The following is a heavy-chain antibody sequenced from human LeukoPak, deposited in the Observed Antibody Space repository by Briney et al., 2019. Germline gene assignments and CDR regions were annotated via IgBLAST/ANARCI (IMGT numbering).Heavy chain of an antibody. V-gene: IGHV3-13*01. D-gene: IGHD3-22*01. Sequence: PGGSLRLSCAASGFTFSSYDMHWVRQATGKGLEWVSAIGTAGDTYYPGSVKGRFTISRENAENSLYLQMNSLRAGDTAVDYCARGFYGDSSYYYYYMDVWGKGTTVTVSS. CDR2: IGTAGDT. CDR3: ARGFYGDSSYYYYYMDV. J-gene: IGHJ6*03. CDR1: GFTFSSYD.